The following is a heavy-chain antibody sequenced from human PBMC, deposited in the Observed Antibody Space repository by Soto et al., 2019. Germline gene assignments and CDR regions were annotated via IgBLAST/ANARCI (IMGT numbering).Heavy chain of an antibody. Sequence: LSLTCPVSGGSISSGDYYWSWIRQTPGKGLEWIGYIYYSGSTYYNPSLKSRVTISVDTSKNQFSLKLSSVTAADTAVYYCARAPYYYDSSGYYPFDYWGQGTLVTVSS. CDR2: IYYSGST. J-gene: IGHJ4*02. D-gene: IGHD3-22*01. CDR1: GGSISSGDYY. CDR3: ARAPYYYDSSGYYPFDY. V-gene: IGHV4-30-4*01.